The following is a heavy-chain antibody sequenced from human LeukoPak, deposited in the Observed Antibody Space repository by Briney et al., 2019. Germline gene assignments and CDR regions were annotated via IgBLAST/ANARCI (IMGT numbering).Heavy chain of an antibody. V-gene: IGHV4-38-2*02. CDR2: VSHSGDS. CDR3: ATQRTTGTQRGYFDL. D-gene: IGHD1-1*01. CDR1: GYSINTGYY. Sequence: SQTLSLTCTVSGYSINTGYYGGGIRQPPGKGLEWIGGVSHSGDSYYNPSLKGRVTISLHTSRIQFSLNLSSVTTADTAVYYCATQRTTGTQRGYFDLWGRGTLVTVSS. J-gene: IGHJ2*01.